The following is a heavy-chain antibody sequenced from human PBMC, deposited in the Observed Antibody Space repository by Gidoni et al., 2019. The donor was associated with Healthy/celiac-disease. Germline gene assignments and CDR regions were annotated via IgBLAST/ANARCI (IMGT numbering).Heavy chain of an antibody. D-gene: IGHD3-3*01. CDR1: GFTFSSYG. V-gene: IGHV3-30*18. Sequence: QVQLVESGGGVVQPGRSLRFSCAASGFTFSSYGMHWVRQAPGKGLEWVAVIAYDGSNKYYADSVKGRFTISRDNSKNTLYLQMNSLRAEDTAVYYCAKVRAIFGVGGIDYWGQGTLVTVSS. CDR3: AKVRAIFGVGGIDY. CDR2: IAYDGSNK. J-gene: IGHJ4*02.